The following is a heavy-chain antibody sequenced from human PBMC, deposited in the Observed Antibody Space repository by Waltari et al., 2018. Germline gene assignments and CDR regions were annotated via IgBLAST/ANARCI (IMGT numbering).Heavy chain of an antibody. CDR2: TNPNRGGT. D-gene: IGHD6-13*01. J-gene: IGHJ5*02. CDR1: GYTFTGYY. CDR3: ARGWYRAWFDP. V-gene: IGHV1-2*02. Sequence: QVQLVQSGAEVKKPGASVKVSCQASGYTFTGYYMHWGRQAPGQGLEWRGWTNPNRGGTNYAQKFQGRVTMTRDTSISTAYMELSRLRSDDTAVYYCARGWYRAWFDPWGQGTLVTVSS.